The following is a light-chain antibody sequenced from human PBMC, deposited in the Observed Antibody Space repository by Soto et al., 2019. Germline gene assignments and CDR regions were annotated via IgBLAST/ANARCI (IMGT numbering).Light chain of an antibody. J-gene: IGLJ2*01. CDR1: NIGSKS. CDR2: YDS. V-gene: IGLV3-21*04. Sequence: SYELTQPPSVSVAPGKTARITCGGNNIGSKSVHWYQQKPGQAPVLVIYYDSDRPSGIPERFSGSNSGNTATLTISRVEAGDEADYYCQVWDLRVFGGGTQLTVL. CDR3: QVWDLRV.